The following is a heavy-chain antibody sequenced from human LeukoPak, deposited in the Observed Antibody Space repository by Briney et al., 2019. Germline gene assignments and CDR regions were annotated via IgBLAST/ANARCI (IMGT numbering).Heavy chain of an antibody. Sequence: SETLSLTCTVSGGSISLYYWSWIRQPPGKGLEWIGYIYYSESTKYNPSFKSRVTISVDTSKNQLSLKLTSVTAADTAVYYCARGAIVGDTRWFDPWGQGTLVTVSS. D-gene: IGHD1-26*01. V-gene: IGHV4-59*01. CDR3: ARGAIVGDTRWFDP. CDR1: GGSISLYY. J-gene: IGHJ5*02. CDR2: IYYSEST.